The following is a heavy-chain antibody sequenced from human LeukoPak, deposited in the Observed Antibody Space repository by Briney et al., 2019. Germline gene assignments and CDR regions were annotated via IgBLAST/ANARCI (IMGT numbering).Heavy chain of an antibody. J-gene: IGHJ3*02. CDR2: LSKSGNT. Sequence: SETLSLTCTVSGGSISSYYWSWIRLPPGKGLEWIGYLSKSGNTNYSPSLKSRVTIFGDTSKNQFSLKLSSVTATDTAVYYCARMIGDDAFDIWGQGTMVTVSS. CDR3: ARMIGDDAFDI. V-gene: IGHV4-4*08. D-gene: IGHD3-22*01. CDR1: GGSISSYY.